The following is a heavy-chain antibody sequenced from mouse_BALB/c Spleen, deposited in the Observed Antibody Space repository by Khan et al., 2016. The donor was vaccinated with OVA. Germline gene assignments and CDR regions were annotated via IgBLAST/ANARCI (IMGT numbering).Heavy chain of an antibody. CDR3: ARAGTTVIAYRYVNV. Sequence: VQLQQSGPDLVKPSQSLSLTCTVTGYSITGGYSWHWIRQFPGNKLEWMGYIRYSGTTNYNPYLKSRISITRDTSKNQFFLQLNSVTPEDTPTYYCARAGTTVIAYRYVNVWGAGTTVTVSS. CDR1: GYSITGGYS. J-gene: IGHJ1*01. CDR2: IRYSGTT. V-gene: IGHV3-1*02. D-gene: IGHD1-1*02.